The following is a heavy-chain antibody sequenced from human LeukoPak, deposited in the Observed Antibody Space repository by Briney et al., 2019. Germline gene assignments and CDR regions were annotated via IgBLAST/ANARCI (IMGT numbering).Heavy chain of an antibody. CDR3: ARGNFRRDGYNFDY. J-gene: IGHJ4*02. D-gene: IGHD5-24*01. V-gene: IGHV3-23*01. CDR2: ISGGAGGA. CDR1: GFTFSNYA. Sequence: PGGSLRLSCAASGFTFSNYAMNWVRQAPGKGLEWVSSISGGAGGASYADSVKGRFTISRDNSKNTLYLQMNSLRAKDTAVFYCARGNFRRDGYNFDYWGQGTLVTVSS.